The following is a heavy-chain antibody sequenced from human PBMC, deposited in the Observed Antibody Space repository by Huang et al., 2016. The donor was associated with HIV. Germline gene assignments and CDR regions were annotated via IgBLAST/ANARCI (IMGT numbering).Heavy chain of an antibody. J-gene: IGHJ4*02. CDR1: GYTFSQYP. CDR3: ASDLSLSGAFDS. CDR2: INTNSGHP. Sequence: QVQLVQSGSELRKPGASVKVACKVSGYTFSQYPMNWVRQAPGQGPEWMGWINTNSGHPTYAPGFTGRFIFSLDTSINTAFLQINNLQTDDTAIYYCASDLSLSGAFDSWGQGTLVTVSS. V-gene: IGHV7-4-1*02.